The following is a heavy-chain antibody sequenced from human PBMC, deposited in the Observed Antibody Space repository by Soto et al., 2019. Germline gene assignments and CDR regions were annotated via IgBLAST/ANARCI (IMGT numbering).Heavy chain of an antibody. CDR1: GYSFTSYW. D-gene: IGHD3-10*01. J-gene: IGHJ6*02. CDR2: IDPSDSYT. Sequence: PGESLKISCKGSGYSFTSYWISWVRQVPGKGLEWMGRIDPSDSYTNYSPSFQGHVTISADKSISTAYLQWSSLKASDTAMYYCARLPKALAYGSGPGDGMDVWGQGTTVTVSS. CDR3: ARLPKALAYGSGPGDGMDV. V-gene: IGHV5-10-1*01.